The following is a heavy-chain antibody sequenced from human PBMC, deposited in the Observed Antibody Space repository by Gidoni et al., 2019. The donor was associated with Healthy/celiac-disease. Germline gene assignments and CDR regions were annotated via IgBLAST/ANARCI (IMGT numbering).Heavy chain of an antibody. D-gene: IGHD3-3*01. CDR1: AGTFSSYA. CDR2: IIPILGIA. CDR3: ARDRPRASSGWSGFPGWSWFDP. Sequence: LVQSGAEVKKPGSSVKVSCKASAGTFSSYAISWVRQAPGQGLEWMGRIIPILGIANYAQKFQGRVTITADKSTSTAYMGLSSLRSEDTAVYYCARDRPRASSGWSGFPGWSWFDPWGQGTLVTVSS. V-gene: IGHV1-69*04. J-gene: IGHJ5*02.